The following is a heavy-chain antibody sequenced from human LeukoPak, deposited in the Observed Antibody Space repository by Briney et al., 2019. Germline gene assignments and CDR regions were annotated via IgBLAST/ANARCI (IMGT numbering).Heavy chain of an antibody. D-gene: IGHD3-22*01. CDR2: INPNNGGT. CDR1: GYTFTGYY. Sequence: ASVKVSCKASGYTFTGYYMHWVRQAPGQGLEWMGWINPNNGGTIYAQKFQGRVTMTRDTSISTAYMELSRLRSDDTAVYYCAMSHDYYDSSGYYYFDYWGQGTLVTVSS. CDR3: AMSHDYYDSSGYYYFDY. V-gene: IGHV1-2*02. J-gene: IGHJ4*02.